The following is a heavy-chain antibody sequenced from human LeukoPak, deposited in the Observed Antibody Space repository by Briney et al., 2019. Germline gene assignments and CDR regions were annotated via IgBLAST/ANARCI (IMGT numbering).Heavy chain of an antibody. D-gene: IGHD2-2*01. J-gene: IGHJ4*02. CDR1: GFTFSSYW. CDR3: ARAARCSSTSCYYFDY. CDR2: INSDGSST. V-gene: IGHV3-74*01. Sequence: GGSLRLFCAASGFTFSSYWMHWVRQAPGKGLVWVSRINSDGSSTVYADSVKGRFTFSRDNAKNTLYLQMNSLRAEDTAVYYCARAARCSSTSCYYFDYWGQGTLVTVSS.